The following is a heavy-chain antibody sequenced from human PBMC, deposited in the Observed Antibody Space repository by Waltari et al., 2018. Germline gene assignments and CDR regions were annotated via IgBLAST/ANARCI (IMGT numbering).Heavy chain of an antibody. CDR2: ISGSGTYI. J-gene: IGHJ6*03. V-gene: IGHV3-21*06. CDR1: GLAFSNYN. D-gene: IGHD3-3*01. Sequence: EVQLVESGGGLVKPGGSLRLSCAASGLAFSNYNRNWVRQAPGKWLEWVSSISGSGTYIYYSDSVTGRFTICRDNAKNSLFLQMNSLRAEDTAVYYCARENLGVIIFHYYFMDVWGKGTTVTISS. CDR3: ARENLGVIIFHYYFMDV.